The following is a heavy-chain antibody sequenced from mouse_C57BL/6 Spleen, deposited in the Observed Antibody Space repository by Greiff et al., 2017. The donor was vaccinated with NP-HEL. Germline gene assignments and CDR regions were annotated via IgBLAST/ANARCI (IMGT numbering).Heavy chain of an antibody. CDR2: ISSGSSTI. D-gene: IGHD1-1*01. Sequence: EVKLEESGGGLVKPGGSLKLSCAASGFTFSDYGMHWVRQAPEKGLEWVAYISSGSSTIYYADTVKGRFPISRDNAKNTLFLQMTSLRSEDTAMYYCALVGDYGGYYAMDDWGQGTSVTVSS. V-gene: IGHV5-17*01. J-gene: IGHJ4*01. CDR3: ALVGDYGGYYAMDD. CDR1: GFTFSDYG.